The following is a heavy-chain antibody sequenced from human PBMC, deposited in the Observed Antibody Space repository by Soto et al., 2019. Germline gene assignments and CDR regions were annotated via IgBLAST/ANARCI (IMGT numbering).Heavy chain of an antibody. Sequence: QVQLVESGGGLVKPGGSLRLSCAASGFTFSDYYMSWIRQAPGKGLEWVSYISSSSSYTNYADSVKGRFTISRDNAKNSLYLQMNSLRAEDTAVYYCARVQSGSYYIDYWGQGTLVTVSS. D-gene: IGHD1-26*01. J-gene: IGHJ4*02. CDR3: ARVQSGSYYIDY. V-gene: IGHV3-11*05. CDR2: ISSSSSYT. CDR1: GFTFSDYY.